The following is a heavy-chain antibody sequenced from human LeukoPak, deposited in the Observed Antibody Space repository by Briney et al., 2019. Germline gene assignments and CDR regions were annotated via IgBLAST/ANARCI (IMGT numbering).Heavy chain of an antibody. CDR2: INHSGST. Sequence: PYETLSLTSAVYGGSFSGYYWSWIRQPPGKGLEWIGEINHSGSTNYNPSLKSRVTISVDTSKNQFSLKLSSVTAADTAVYYCARYSSPDYWGQAAMATVSS. J-gene: IGHJ4*02. D-gene: IGHD6-19*01. CDR3: ARYSSPDY. V-gene: IGHV4-34*01. CDR1: GGSFSGYY.